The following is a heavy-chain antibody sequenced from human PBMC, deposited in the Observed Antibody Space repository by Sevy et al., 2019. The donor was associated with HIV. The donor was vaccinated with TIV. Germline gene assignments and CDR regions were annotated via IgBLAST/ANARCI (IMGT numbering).Heavy chain of an antibody. D-gene: IGHD3-22*01. V-gene: IGHV1-18*01. J-gene: IGHJ5*02. CDR1: GYTFTSYG. CDR2: ISAYNGNT. Sequence: ASVKVSCKASGYTFTSYGISWVRQAPGQGLEWMGWISAYNGNTNYAQKLQGRVTMTTDTSTSTAYMELRSLRSDDTAVYYCARTTMIVVARWGGWFDPWGQGTLVTVSS. CDR3: ARTTMIVVARWGGWFDP.